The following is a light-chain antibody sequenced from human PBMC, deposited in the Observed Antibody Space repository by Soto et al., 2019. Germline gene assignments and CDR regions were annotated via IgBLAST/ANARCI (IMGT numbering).Light chain of an antibody. Sequence: QSALTQPASVSGSPGQSITISCTGTSSDVGGYDYVSWYQQHPGKAPKLMICDVSDRPSGVSDRFSGSKSGNTASLTISGLQAEDEADYYCSSFTFSNTRVFGGGTKVTVL. V-gene: IGLV2-14*03. J-gene: IGLJ2*01. CDR1: SSDVGGYDY. CDR3: SSFTFSNTRV. CDR2: DVS.